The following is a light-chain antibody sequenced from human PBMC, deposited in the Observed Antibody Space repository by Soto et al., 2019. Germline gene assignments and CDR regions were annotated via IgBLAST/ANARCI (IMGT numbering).Light chain of an antibody. CDR1: QYISVY. Sequence: DIQMTQSPSSLSASVGDRVTVTCRASQYISVYLAWYQQKPGKVPKLLIYSTSTLQSGVPSRCSGSGSGTDFTLTISSLQPEDVATYYCQKFNTAPLTFGQGTRLEIK. V-gene: IGKV1-27*01. CDR3: QKFNTAPLT. CDR2: STS. J-gene: IGKJ5*01.